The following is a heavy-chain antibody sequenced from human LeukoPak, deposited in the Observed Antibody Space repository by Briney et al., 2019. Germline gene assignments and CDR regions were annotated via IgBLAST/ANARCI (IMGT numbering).Heavy chain of an antibody. Sequence: GGSLRLSCAASGFTFSSYAMSWVRQAPGKGLEWVSAISGSGGSTYYADSAKGRSTISRDNSKNTLYLQMNSLRAEDTAVYYCVVTLAVAGLDYWGQGTLVTVSS. CDR3: VVTLAVAGLDY. D-gene: IGHD6-19*01. CDR1: GFTFSSYA. J-gene: IGHJ4*02. V-gene: IGHV3-23*01. CDR2: ISGSGGST.